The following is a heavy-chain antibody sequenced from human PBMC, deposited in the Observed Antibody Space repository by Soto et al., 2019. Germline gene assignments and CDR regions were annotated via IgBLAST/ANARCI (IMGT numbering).Heavy chain of an antibody. J-gene: IGHJ5*02. CDR1: VGSISSYY. D-gene: IGHD3-9*01. CDR3: ARGFDPNWFDP. V-gene: IGHV4-59*01. CDR2: IYYSGST. Sequence: QVQLQESGPGLVKPSETLSLTCTVSVGSISSYYWSWIRQPPGKGLEWIGYIYYSGSTNYNPSLKSRVTISVDTSQNQCSLKLSSVTAADTAVYYCARGFDPNWFDPWGQGTLVTVSS.